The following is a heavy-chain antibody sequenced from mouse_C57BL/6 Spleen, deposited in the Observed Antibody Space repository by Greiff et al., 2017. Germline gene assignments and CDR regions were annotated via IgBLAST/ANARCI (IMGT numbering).Heavy chain of an antibody. CDR3: ARDVAYSNYVWFAY. Sequence: QVHVKQPGTELVKPGASVKLSCKASGYTFTSYWMHWVKQRPGQGLEWIGNINPSNGGTNYNEKFKSKATLTVDKSSSTAYMQLSSLTSEDSAVYYCARDVAYSNYVWFAYWGQGTLVTVSA. J-gene: IGHJ3*01. CDR2: INPSNGGT. D-gene: IGHD2-5*01. V-gene: IGHV1-53*01. CDR1: GYTFTSYW.